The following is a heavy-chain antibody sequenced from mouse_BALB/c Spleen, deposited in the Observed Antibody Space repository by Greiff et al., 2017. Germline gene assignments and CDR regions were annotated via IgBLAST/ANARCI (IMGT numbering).Heavy chain of an antibody. V-gene: IGHV1S81*02. D-gene: IGHD2-1*01. Sequence: VQLQQSGAELVKPGASVKLSCKASGYTFTSYYMYWVKQRPGQGLEWIGEINPSNGGTNFNEKFKSKATLTVDKSSSTAYMQLSSLTSEDSAVYYCTRGDYGISDYWGQGTTLTVSS. CDR1: GYTFTSYY. CDR2: INPSNGGT. CDR3: TRGDYGISDY. J-gene: IGHJ2*01.